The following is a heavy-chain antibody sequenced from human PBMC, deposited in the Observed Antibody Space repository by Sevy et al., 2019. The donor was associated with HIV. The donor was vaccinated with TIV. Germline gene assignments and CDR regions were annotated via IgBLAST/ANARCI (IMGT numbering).Heavy chain of an antibody. CDR2: ISYTGST. V-gene: IGHV4-39*01. Sequence: SKTLSLTCTVSGVSISGGAYYWGWIRQPPGKGLEGIGSISYTGSTYYNPSLKSRVTITGNTSKNQFSLKLTAVTAADTAVYYCARRGDNNWFDPWGQGTLVTVSS. CDR1: GVSISGGAYY. CDR3: ARRGDNNWFDP. D-gene: IGHD2-15*01. J-gene: IGHJ5*02.